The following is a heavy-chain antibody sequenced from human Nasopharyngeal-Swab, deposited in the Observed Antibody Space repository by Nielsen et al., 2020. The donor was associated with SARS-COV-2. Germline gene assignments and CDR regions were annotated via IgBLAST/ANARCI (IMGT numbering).Heavy chain of an antibody. D-gene: IGHD2-15*01. CDR2: IAYDGINK. J-gene: IGHJ4*02. CDR3: ATSSGGNDFDY. V-gene: IGHV3-30*03. CDR1: GFLFSGYD. Sequence: GESLKISCVGSGFLFSGYDMHWVRQAPGKGLEWVAVIAYDGINKYYEYAVEGRFTISRENSKDTLNLQMNSLRPEDTAVYYCATSSGGNDFDYWGQGTLVTVSS.